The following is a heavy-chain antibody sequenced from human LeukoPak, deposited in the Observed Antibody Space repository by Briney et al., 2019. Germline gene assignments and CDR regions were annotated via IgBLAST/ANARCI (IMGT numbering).Heavy chain of an antibody. V-gene: IGHV1-2*02. Sequence: GASVKVSCKASGYTFTGYYMHWVRQAPGQGLEWMGWINPNSGGTNYAQKFQGRVTMTRDTSISTAYMELSRLRSDGTAVYYCARARRAARQSLPYYMDVWGKGTTVTVSS. J-gene: IGHJ6*03. CDR1: GYTFTGYY. CDR3: ARARRAARQSLPYYMDV. CDR2: INPNSGGT. D-gene: IGHD6-6*01.